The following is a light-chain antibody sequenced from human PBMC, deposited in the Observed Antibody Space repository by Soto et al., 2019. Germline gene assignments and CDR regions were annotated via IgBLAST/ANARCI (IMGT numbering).Light chain of an antibody. CDR2: SND. V-gene: IGLV1-47*02. Sequence: QSVLTQPPSASGTPGQRITISCSGTGSNIGSNSFSWYQQLPGTNPQILIYSNDHRPSGGSDRLSGSKSDTSSSLAISGGRSADEDDYYCASWDDSRRGWVFGGGTKVTVL. CDR3: ASWDDSRRGWV. J-gene: IGLJ3*02. CDR1: GSNIGSNS.